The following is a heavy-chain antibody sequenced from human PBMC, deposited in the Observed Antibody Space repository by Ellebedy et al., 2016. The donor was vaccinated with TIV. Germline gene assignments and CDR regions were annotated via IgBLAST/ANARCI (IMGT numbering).Heavy chain of an antibody. Sequence: SGPTLVKPTQTLTLTCTCSGFSLSTSAMCVNWIRQPPGEALEWLARIDWDDDKFYNTSLRTRLTVSKDSSKNQVVLTMTNMDPVDTATYYCAGGRSSGWAFDYWGLGALVTVSS. CDR2: IDWDDDK. CDR3: AGGRSSGWAFDY. J-gene: IGHJ4*01. D-gene: IGHD6-19*01. V-gene: IGHV2-70*17. CDR1: GFSLSTSAMC.